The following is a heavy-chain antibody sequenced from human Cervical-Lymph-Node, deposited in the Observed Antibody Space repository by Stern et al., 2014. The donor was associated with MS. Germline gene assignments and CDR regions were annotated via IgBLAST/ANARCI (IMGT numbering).Heavy chain of an antibody. CDR1: GFNFRFYW. D-gene: IGHD3-10*01. Sequence: VQLVQSGGGLVLPGGSLRLSCTVSGFNFRFYWMSWVRQAPGKGLEWVANIKQDGSEGYYVDSVKGRFTISRDNAKNLLYLQMSSLRVEDTAVYYCARDRSNYYFDYWGQGSLVTVSS. CDR2: IKQDGSEG. J-gene: IGHJ4*02. CDR3: ARDRSNYYFDY. V-gene: IGHV3-7*01.